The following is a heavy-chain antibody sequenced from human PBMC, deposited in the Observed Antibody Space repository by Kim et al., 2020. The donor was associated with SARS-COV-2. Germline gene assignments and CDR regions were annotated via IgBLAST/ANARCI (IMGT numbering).Heavy chain of an antibody. CDR3: AKGFEFRPPLYESWSGDYLHNYYGMDV. Sequence: SVSIGYAASVRGRFTISRDNAKNSVHLQMNSLRVEDTASYYCAKGFEFRPPLYESWSGDYLHNYYGMDVWGQGTTVTVSS. D-gene: IGHD3-3*01. CDR2: SVSI. J-gene: IGHJ6*02. V-gene: IGHV3-9*01.